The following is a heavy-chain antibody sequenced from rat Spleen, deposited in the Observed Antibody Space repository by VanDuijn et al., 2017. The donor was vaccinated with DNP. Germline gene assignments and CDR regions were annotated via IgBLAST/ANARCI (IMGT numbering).Heavy chain of an antibody. CDR1: GFTFSDYN. CDR3: ASLKYAMDA. Sequence: EVQLVESGGGLVQPGRSLKLSCAASGFTFSDYNMAWVRQAPKKGLEWVATISYDGSSTYYRDSVKGRFTISRDNAKSTLYLQMDSLRSEDTATYYCASLKYAMDAWGQGTSVTVSS. J-gene: IGHJ4*01. V-gene: IGHV5-7*01. CDR2: ISYDGSST.